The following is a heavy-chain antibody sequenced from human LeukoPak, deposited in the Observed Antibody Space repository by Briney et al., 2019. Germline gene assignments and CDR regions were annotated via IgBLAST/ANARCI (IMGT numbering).Heavy chain of an antibody. V-gene: IGHV3-30*04. D-gene: IGHD1-26*01. CDR3: ARDPSGSYLGLFDY. Sequence: GGSLRLSCAASGFTFSSYAMHWVRQAPGKGLEWVAVISYDGSNKYYADSVKGRFTISRDNSKNTLYLQMNSLRAEDTAVYYCARDPSGSYLGLFDYWGQGILVTVSS. J-gene: IGHJ4*02. CDR2: ISYDGSNK. CDR1: GFTFSSYA.